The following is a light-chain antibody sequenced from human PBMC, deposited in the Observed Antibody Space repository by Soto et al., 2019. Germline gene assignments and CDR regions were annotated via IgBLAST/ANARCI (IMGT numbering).Light chain of an antibody. V-gene: IGLV2-14*01. Sequence: QSALTQPASVSGSPGQSITISCAGTGCDVGGYNYVSWYQQHPGKAPKLMIYEVIRRPSGISNRFSGSKSGNTASLTISTLQAEDEAEYYCSSYTTSSTVVFGGGTQLTVL. J-gene: IGLJ3*02. CDR1: GCDVGGYNY. CDR3: SSYTTSSTVV. CDR2: EVI.